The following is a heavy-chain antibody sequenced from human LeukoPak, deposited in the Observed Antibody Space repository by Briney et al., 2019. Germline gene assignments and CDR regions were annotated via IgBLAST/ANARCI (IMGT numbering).Heavy chain of an antibody. V-gene: IGHV4-59*08. CDR1: GGSISNYY. CDR2: IYYTGNT. J-gene: IGHJ3*02. CDR3: ARWRLRAFDI. Sequence: PSETLSLTCTVSGGSISNYYWSWIRQSPGKGLEWIGYIYYTGNTNYNPSLESRVIISVDTSKNQFSLKLSSVTAADTAVYYCARWRLRAFDIWGQGTMVTVSS. D-gene: IGHD2-21*01.